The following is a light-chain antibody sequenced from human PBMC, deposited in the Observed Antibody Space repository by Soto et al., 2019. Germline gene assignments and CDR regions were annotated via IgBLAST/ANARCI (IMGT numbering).Light chain of an antibody. V-gene: IGKV1-39*01. Sequence: DIQMTQSPSSLSASVGDRVTITCRASQGVSAYLLWYQQRQGTAAKLLIYAAYNLLSGVASRFSGSGYGTNFTLTISNLQPEGFATYYCQQSYKTPHTFGQGTKLETK. J-gene: IGKJ2*01. CDR3: QQSYKTPHT. CDR2: AAY. CDR1: QGVSAY.